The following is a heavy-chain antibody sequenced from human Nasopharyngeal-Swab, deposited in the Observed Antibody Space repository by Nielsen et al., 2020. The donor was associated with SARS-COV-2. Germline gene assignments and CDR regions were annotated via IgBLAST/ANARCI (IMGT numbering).Heavy chain of an antibody. Sequence: GESLKISCDFSPKRFTNCWIGWVRQMPGKGLELMGIIYPGDSDTRYSPSFQGQVTISADKSISTAYLQWSSLKASDTAMYYCATRSRRDYAFDIWGQGTMVTVSS. CDR2: IYPGDSDT. J-gene: IGHJ3*02. D-gene: IGHD5-24*01. V-gene: IGHV5-51*01. CDR3: ATRSRRDYAFDI. CDR1: PKRFTNCW.